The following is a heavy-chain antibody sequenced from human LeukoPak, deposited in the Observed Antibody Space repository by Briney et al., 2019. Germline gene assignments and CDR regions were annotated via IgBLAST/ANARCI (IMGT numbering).Heavy chain of an antibody. CDR3: TKGANTNIGGLKNDFWSGYHLDH. J-gene: IGHJ4*02. D-gene: IGHD3-3*01. CDR2: INTNGGST. Sequence: PGGSLRLSCAASGFTFDDYGMSWVRQGPGKGLEWVSGINTNGGSTGYADSVKGRFTISRDNAKNSLYLQMSSLRTEDMALYYCTKGANTNIGGLKNDFWSGYHLDHWGRGTLVTVSS. V-gene: IGHV3-20*04. CDR1: GFTFDDYG.